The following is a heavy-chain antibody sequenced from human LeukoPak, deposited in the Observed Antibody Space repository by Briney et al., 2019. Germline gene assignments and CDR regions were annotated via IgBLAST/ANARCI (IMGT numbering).Heavy chain of an antibody. J-gene: IGHJ6*02. CDR2: ISCDGSNK. V-gene: IGHV3-30*18. Sequence: PGGSLRLSCAASAFTFSSYSLNWVRQAPGKGLEWVAVISCDGSNKYYADSVKGRFTISRDNSKNTLYLQMNSLRAEDTAVYYCAKDYGDQSYYYYGMDVWGQGTTVTVSS. D-gene: IGHD4-17*01. CDR1: AFTFSSYS. CDR3: AKDYGDQSYYYYGMDV.